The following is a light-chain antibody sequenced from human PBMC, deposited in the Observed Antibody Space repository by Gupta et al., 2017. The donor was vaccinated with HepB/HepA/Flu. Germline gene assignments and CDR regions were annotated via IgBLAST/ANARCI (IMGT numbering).Light chain of an antibody. J-gene: IGLJ2*01. CDR1: SSNIGAGYG. Sequence: QSVLTQPPSVSGAPGQRVTISCTGSSSNIGAGYGVHWYQQLPRKAPKLLISGNSRRPSGVPDRFSGSKSGTSASLAITGLQAEDEAEYYCQSYDNTLSGSLFGGGTRLIVL. V-gene: IGLV1-40*01. CDR2: GNS. CDR3: QSYDNTLSGSL.